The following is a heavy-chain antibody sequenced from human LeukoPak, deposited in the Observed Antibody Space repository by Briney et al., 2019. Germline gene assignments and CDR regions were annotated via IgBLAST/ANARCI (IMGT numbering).Heavy chain of an antibody. CDR2: IIPIFGTA. D-gene: IGHD6-13*01. V-gene: IGHV1-69*13. CDR1: GGTFSSYA. CDR3: ARDLVIAAPPGYGGGYYFDY. J-gene: IGHJ4*02. Sequence: ASVTVSCKASGGTFSSYAISWVRQAPGQGLEWMGGIIPIFGTANYAQKFQGRVTITADESTSTAYMELSSLRSEDTAVYYCARDLVIAAPPGYGGGYYFDYWGQGTLVTVSS.